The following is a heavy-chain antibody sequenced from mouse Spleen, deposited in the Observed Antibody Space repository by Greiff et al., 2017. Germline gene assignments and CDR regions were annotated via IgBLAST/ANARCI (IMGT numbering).Heavy chain of an antibody. Sequence: EVKLVESGGGLVKLGGSLKLSCAASGFTFSSYAMSWVRQTPEKRLEWVATISSGGGNTYYPDSVKGRFTISRDNAKNTLYLQMSSLKSEDTAMYYCARGSSGYFDVWGAGTTVTVSS. J-gene: IGHJ1*01. V-gene: IGHV5-9*04. CDR1: GFTFSSYA. CDR3: ARGSSGYFDV. D-gene: IGHD1-1*01. CDR2: ISSGGGNT.